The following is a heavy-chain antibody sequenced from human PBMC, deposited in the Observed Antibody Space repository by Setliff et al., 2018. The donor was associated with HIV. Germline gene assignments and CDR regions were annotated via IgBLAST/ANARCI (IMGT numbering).Heavy chain of an antibody. Sequence: SETLSLTCTVSSGSISSGTYYWSWIRQYPGKGLEWIGYIYTSRGTNYNHSLRTRVIISVDTSNQFSLKLSSVTAADAAVYYCARSPSYRSSWEYYFDYWGQGILVTVSS. V-gene: IGHV4-61*01. CDR1: SGSISSGTYY. J-gene: IGHJ4*02. CDR2: IYTSRGT. D-gene: IGHD6-13*01. CDR3: ARSPSYRSSWEYYFDY.